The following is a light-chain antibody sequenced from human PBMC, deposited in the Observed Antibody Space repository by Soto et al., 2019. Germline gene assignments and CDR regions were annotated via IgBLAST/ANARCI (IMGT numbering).Light chain of an antibody. Sequence: NFMLTQPHSVSESPGKTITISCTRSSGSIARNYVQWYQQRPGSAPTTVIYEDNQRPSGVPVRFSGSIDSSSNSASLAISGLKTEDEADYYCQSYDSSNVVFGGGTKLTVL. CDR3: QSYDSSNVV. CDR2: EDN. J-gene: IGLJ2*01. CDR1: SGSIARNY. V-gene: IGLV6-57*04.